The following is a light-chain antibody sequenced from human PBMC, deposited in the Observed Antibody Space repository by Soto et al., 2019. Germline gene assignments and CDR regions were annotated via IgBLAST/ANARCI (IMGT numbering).Light chain of an antibody. J-gene: IGKJ3*01. V-gene: IGKV3-11*01. Sequence: EVVLTQSPDTLSLSPGERATLSCRASQDVGKCLVWYQQKPGLSPSLVIYETSKRATDIPDRFSGSGSGTDFTLTINPLEPEDVCVYYCQHRNNWPLSFACGTQMELK. CDR2: ETS. CDR1: QDVGKC. CDR3: QHRNNWPLS.